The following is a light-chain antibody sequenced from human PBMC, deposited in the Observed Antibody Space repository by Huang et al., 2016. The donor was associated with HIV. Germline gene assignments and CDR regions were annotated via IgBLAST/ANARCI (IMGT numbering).Light chain of an antibody. CDR1: VSTNY. CDR2: GAS. J-gene: IGKJ2*01. CDR3: QHYGSSPPRYT. V-gene: IGKV3-20*01. Sequence: EIVLTQSPGTLSLSPGERATFSCRATVSTNYLAWYQQKPGQAPRLLIYGASSRATGIPDRFSGSGSGTDFTLTISRLEAEDVAVYYCQHYGSSPPRYTFGQGTKLEI.